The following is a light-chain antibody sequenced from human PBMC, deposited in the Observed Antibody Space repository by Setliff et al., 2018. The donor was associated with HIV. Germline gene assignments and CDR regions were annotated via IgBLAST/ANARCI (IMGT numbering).Light chain of an antibody. V-gene: IGLV1-40*01. CDR1: SSNIGAGYD. J-gene: IGLJ2*01. CDR3: CSYVGISVI. Sequence: QSALTQPPSVSGAPGQRVTISCTGSSSNIGAGYDVHWYQQLPGTAPKLLIYGNKFRPSGVPDRFSGSKSGTSASLAITGLQAEDEADYCCCSYVGISVIFGGGTKVTVL. CDR2: GNK.